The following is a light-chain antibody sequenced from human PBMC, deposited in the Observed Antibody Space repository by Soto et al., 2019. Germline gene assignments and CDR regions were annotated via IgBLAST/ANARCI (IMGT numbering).Light chain of an antibody. J-gene: IGKJ1*01. V-gene: IGKV3-20*01. CDR2: GAS. CDR1: QSISSNY. Sequence: EIVLTQSPGTLSLSPVERATLSCRASQSISSNYLAWYQQKPGQAPRLLIYGASTRATGIPDRFSGSGSGTDFTLTISRLEPEYFAVYHCQQYDDSMTFGQGTKVDIK. CDR3: QQYDDSMT.